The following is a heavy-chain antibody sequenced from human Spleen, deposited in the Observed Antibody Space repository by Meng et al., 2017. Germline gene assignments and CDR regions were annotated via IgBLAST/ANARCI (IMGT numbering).Heavy chain of an antibody. CDR2: IHAGNGNT. CDR1: GYIFTNYA. Sequence: VQVCRSGTELKKPGASLKVSCTASGYIFTNYAMHWGRQAPGQGLEWMGWIHAGNGNTKYSQKFQGRVTITRDTSASTAYMELSSLRSEDTAVYYCARLALAGTRPFDYWGQGTLVTVSS. J-gene: IGHJ4*02. V-gene: IGHV1-3*01. CDR3: ARLALAGTRPFDY. D-gene: IGHD6-19*01.